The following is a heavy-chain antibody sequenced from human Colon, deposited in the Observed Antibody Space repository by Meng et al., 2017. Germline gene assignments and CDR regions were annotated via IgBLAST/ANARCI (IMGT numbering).Heavy chain of an antibody. CDR2: INPNSGVT. CDR1: GYTFTTFF. D-gene: IGHD1-26*01. V-gene: IGHV1-2*05. CDR3: ARMGAGAAFDF. J-gene: IGHJ4*02. Sequence: QVHLVQSGAEVKTPGSSVKISCEASGYTFTTFFINWVRQTPDQGFEWLGRINPNSGVTNFAQKFQGRVTMTRDTSISTAYMELASLRFDDTGVYYCARMGAGAAFDFWGQGTLVTVSS.